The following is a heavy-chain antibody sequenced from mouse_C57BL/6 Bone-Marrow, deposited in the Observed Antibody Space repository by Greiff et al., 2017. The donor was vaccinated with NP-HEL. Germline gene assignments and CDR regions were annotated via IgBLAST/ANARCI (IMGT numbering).Heavy chain of an antibody. CDR3: ARNYGSSYGYFDV. CDR1: GYTFTTYP. J-gene: IGHJ1*03. Sequence: VQRVESGAELVKPGASVKMSCKASGYTFTTYPIEWMKQNHGKSLEWIGNFHPYNDDTKYNEKFKGKATLAVEKSSSTVYLELSRLTSDDSAVYYCARNYGSSYGYFDVWGTGTTVTVSS. CDR2: FHPYNDDT. V-gene: IGHV1-47*01. D-gene: IGHD1-1*01.